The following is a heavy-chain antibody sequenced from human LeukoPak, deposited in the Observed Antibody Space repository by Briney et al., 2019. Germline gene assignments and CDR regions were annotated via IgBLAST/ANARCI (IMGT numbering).Heavy chain of an antibody. J-gene: IGHJ6*03. CDR2: IKSKTDGGTT. Sequence: GGSLRLSCAASGFTFSNAWMSWVRQAPGKGLEWVGRIKSKTDGGTTDYAAPVKGRFTISRDDSKNTLYLQMNSLKTEDTAVYYCTRLADRYNWNDGYYYYYMDVWGKGTTVTVSS. CDR3: TRLADRYNWNDGYYYYYMDV. D-gene: IGHD1-1*01. CDR1: GFTFSNAW. V-gene: IGHV3-15*01.